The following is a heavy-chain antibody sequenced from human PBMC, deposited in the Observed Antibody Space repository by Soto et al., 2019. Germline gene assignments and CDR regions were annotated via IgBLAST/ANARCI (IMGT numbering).Heavy chain of an antibody. CDR2: VYYSGST. V-gene: IGHV4-39*01. D-gene: IGHD3-9*01. CDR3: GRLEGLATISYYFDY. CDR1: GGSVSSSSYY. Sequence: SETLSLTCPVSGGSVSSSSYYWGWVRQPPGKGLEWIGSVYYSGSTYYNPSLESRVTISVDKSKNQFSLKLMSLSAADTAVYYCGRLEGLATISYYFDYWGQGALVTVSS. J-gene: IGHJ4*02.